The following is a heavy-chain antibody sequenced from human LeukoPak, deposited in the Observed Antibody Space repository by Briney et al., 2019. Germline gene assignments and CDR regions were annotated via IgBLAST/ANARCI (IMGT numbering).Heavy chain of an antibody. D-gene: IGHD2-15*01. CDR2: ISAYNGNT. CDR1: GYTFTSYG. CDR3: ARGALYCSGGSCYSMDLDY. V-gene: IGHV1-18*01. J-gene: IGHJ4*02. Sequence: ASVKVSCKASGYTFTSYGISWVRQAPGQGLEWMGWISAYNGNTNYAQKLQGRVTMTTDTSTSTAYMELRSLRSDDTAVYYCARGALYCSGGSCYSMDLDYWGQGTLVTVSS.